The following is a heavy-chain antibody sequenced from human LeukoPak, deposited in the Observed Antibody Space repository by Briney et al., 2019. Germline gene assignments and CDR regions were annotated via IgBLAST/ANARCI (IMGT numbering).Heavy chain of an antibody. V-gene: IGHV3-23*01. D-gene: IGHD3-22*01. Sequence: GGSLRLSCAASGFTFSSYAMSWVRQAPGKGLEWVSAISGGGGSTYYADSVKGRFTISRDNSKNTLYLQMNSLRAEDTAVYYCAKEGNTYYYDSSGYYPDYFDYWGQGTLVTVSS. CDR3: AKEGNTYYYDSSGYYPDYFDY. J-gene: IGHJ4*02. CDR1: GFTFSSYA. CDR2: ISGGGGST.